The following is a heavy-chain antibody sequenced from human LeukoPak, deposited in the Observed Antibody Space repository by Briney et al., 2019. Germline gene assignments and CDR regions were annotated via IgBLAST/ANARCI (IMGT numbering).Heavy chain of an antibody. Sequence: GGSLRLSCAASGFTFSSYAISWVRQAPGKGLEWVSAISGSGGSTYYADSVKGRFTISRDNSKNTLYLQMNSLRAEDTAVYYCAKDVHDILTGYYAFDYWGQGTLVTVSS. J-gene: IGHJ4*02. CDR1: GFTFSSYA. CDR3: AKDVHDILTGYYAFDY. CDR2: ISGSGGST. D-gene: IGHD3-9*01. V-gene: IGHV3-23*01.